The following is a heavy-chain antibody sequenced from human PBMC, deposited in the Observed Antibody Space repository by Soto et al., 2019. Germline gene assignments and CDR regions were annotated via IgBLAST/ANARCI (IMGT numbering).Heavy chain of an antibody. J-gene: IGHJ6*02. V-gene: IGHV4-34*01. Sequence: PSETLSLTCAVYGGSFSGYYWSWIRQPPGKGLEWIGEINHSGSTKYNPSLKSRVTISVDTSKNQFSLKLSSVTAADTAVYYCARSAVDDGYYYGMDVWGQGTTVTVSS. CDR1: GGSFSGYY. D-gene: IGHD4-17*01. CDR3: ARSAVDDGYYYGMDV. CDR2: INHSGST.